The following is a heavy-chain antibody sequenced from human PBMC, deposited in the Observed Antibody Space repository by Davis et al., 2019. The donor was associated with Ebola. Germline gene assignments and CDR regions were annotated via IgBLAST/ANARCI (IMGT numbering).Heavy chain of an antibody. CDR3: ARDHGYSSSWYPTLNY. CDR2: ISSSSSTI. D-gene: IGHD6-13*01. CDR1: GFTFSSYA. V-gene: IGHV3-48*02. J-gene: IGHJ4*02. Sequence: GESLKISCAASGFTFSSYAMSWVRQAPGKGLEWVSYISSSSSTIYYADSVKGRFTISRDNAKNSLYLQMNSLRDEDTAVYYCARDHGYSSSWYPTLNYWGQGTLVTVSS.